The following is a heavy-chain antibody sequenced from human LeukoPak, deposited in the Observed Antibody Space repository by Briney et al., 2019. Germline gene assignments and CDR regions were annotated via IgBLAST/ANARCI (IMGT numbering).Heavy chain of an antibody. V-gene: IGHV1-8*01. J-gene: IGHJ6*03. CDR2: MNPNSGNT. CDR1: GYTFTSYD. CDR3: ARQFEIYCSSTSCYDGDFYYYYYMDV. Sequence: ASVKVSCKASGYTFTSYDINWVRQATGQGLEWMGWMNPNSGNTGYAQKFQGRVTMTRNTSISTAYMELSSLRSEDTAVYYCARQFEIYCSSTSCYDGDFYYYYYMDVWGKGTTVTISS. D-gene: IGHD2-2*01.